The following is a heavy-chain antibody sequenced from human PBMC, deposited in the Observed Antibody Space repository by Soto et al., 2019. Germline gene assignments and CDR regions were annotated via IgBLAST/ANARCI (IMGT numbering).Heavy chain of an antibody. V-gene: IGHV5-10-1*01. J-gene: IGHJ4*02. D-gene: IGHD3-22*01. Sequence: PGESLKISCKGSGYSFTSYWISWVRQMPVKGLEWMGRIDPSDSYTNYSPSFQGHVTISADKSISTAYLQWSSLKASDTAMYYCARGDNSGYTKYYFDYWGQGTLVTVSS. CDR1: GYSFTSYW. CDR2: IDPSDSYT. CDR3: ARGDNSGYTKYYFDY.